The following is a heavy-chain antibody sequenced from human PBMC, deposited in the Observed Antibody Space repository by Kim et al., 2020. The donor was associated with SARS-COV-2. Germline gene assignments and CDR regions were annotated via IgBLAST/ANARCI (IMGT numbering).Heavy chain of an antibody. CDR2: ISADGDIT. Sequence: GGSLRLSCAASGFTFDDYAMHWVRQAPGKGLEWVSLISADGDITYYADSVKGRFTISRDNSKNSLYLQMNSLKTDDTALYYCAKCGSSWYDLDYWGQGTLVTVSS. CDR3: AKCGSSWYDLDY. J-gene: IGHJ4*02. V-gene: IGHV3-43*02. D-gene: IGHD6-13*01. CDR1: GFTFDDYA.